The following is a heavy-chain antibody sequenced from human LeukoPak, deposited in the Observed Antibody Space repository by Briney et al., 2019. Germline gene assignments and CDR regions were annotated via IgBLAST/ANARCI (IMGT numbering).Heavy chain of an antibody. Sequence: ASVTVSCKASGYTFTSYGISWVRQAPGQGLEWMGWISAYNGNTNYAQKLQGRVTMTTDTSTSTAYMELRSLRSDDTAVYYCARDVLAVAGTGVGIDYWGQGTLVTVSS. J-gene: IGHJ4*02. CDR1: GYTFTSYG. CDR3: ARDVLAVAGTGVGIDY. D-gene: IGHD6-19*01. CDR2: ISAYNGNT. V-gene: IGHV1-18*01.